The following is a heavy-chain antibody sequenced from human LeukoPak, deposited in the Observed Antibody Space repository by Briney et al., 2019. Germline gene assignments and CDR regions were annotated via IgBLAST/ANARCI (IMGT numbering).Heavy chain of an antibody. V-gene: IGHV4-59*08. Sequence: PSETLSLTCAVYGGSFSGYYWSWIRQPPGKGLEWIGYIYYSGSTNYNPSLKSRVTISVDTSKNQFSLKLSSVTAADTAVYYCARHGWLQFWWYFDLWGRGTLVTVSS. CDR2: IYYSGST. J-gene: IGHJ2*01. D-gene: IGHD5-24*01. CDR3: ARHGWLQFWWYFDL. CDR1: GGSFSGYY.